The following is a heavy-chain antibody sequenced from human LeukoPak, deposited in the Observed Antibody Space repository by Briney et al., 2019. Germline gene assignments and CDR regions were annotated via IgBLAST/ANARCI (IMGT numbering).Heavy chain of an antibody. Sequence: PSETLSLTCAVYGGSFSGYYWSWIRQPPGKGLEWIGEINHSGSTNYNPSLKSRVTISVDTSKNQFSLKLSSVTAVDTAVYYCARGDANYYDFWSGYRFDYWGQGTLVTVSS. J-gene: IGHJ4*02. CDR2: INHSGST. D-gene: IGHD3-3*01. CDR3: ARGDANYYDFWSGYRFDY. CDR1: GGSFSGYY. V-gene: IGHV4-34*01.